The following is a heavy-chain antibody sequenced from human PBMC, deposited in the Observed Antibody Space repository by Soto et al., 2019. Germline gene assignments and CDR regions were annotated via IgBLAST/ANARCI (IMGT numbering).Heavy chain of an antibody. J-gene: IGHJ6*02. CDR3: SRDHGYDFCSGYSREYYYYYGMDV. D-gene: IGHD3-3*01. V-gene: IGHV1-69*13. CDR1: GGTFSSYA. Sequence: SVKVSCKASGGTFSSYAISWVRQAPGRGLEWMGGIIPIFGTANYAQKFQGRVTITADESTSTAYMELSSLRSEDTAVYYCSRDHGYDFCSGYSREYYYYYGMDVWGQGTTVTVSS. CDR2: IIPIFGTA.